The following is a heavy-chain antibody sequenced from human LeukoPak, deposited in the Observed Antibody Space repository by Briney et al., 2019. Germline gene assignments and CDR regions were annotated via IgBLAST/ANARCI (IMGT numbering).Heavy chain of an antibody. Sequence: PSETLSLTCTVSGGSISSSSYYWGWVRQAPGKGLEWVSAISGSGGSTYYADSVKGRFTISRDNAKNSLYLQMNSLRAEDTAVYYCARDQTSGYEKGDWGQGTLVTVSS. CDR3: ARDQTSGYEKGD. V-gene: IGHV3-23*01. CDR1: GGSISSSSYY. D-gene: IGHD5-12*01. CDR2: ISGSGGST. J-gene: IGHJ4*02.